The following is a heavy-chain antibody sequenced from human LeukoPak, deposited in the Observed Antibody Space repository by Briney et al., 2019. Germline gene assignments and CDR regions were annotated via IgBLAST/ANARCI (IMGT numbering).Heavy chain of an antibody. J-gene: IGHJ4*02. Sequence: GGSLRLSCAASGFTFSSYSMNWVRQAPGKGLEWVSSISSSSSYIYYADSVKGRFTISRGNAKNSLYLQMNSLRAEDTAVYYCARVGVRGVIPQNYWGQGTLVTVSS. CDR3: ARVGVRGVIPQNY. CDR2: ISSSSSYI. D-gene: IGHD3-10*01. V-gene: IGHV3-21*01. CDR1: GFTFSSYS.